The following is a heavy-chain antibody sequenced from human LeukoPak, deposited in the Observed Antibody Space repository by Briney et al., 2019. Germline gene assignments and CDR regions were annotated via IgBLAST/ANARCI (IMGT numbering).Heavy chain of an antibody. Sequence: GGSLRLSCAASGFTFSTFAMIWVRQPPGKGLEWVSSIFPSGGEIHYADSVKGRFTISRDNSKNTLYLQMNSLRAEDTAVYYCAKSGLNRFDYWGQGTLVTVSS. CDR2: IFPSGGEI. V-gene: IGHV3-23*01. D-gene: IGHD2-15*01. CDR3: AKSGLNRFDY. CDR1: GFTFSTFA. J-gene: IGHJ4*02.